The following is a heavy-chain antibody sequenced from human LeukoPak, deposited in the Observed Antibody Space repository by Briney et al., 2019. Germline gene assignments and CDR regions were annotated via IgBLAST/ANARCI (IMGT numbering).Heavy chain of an antibody. CDR2: ISAYNGYA. V-gene: IGHV1-18*01. D-gene: IGHD6-6*01. CDR3: VRLWVPSRPNPMYYIGGSSSSGAFDI. CDR1: GYTFTSYG. J-gene: IGHJ3*02. Sequence: ASVKVSCKASGYTFTSYGISWVRQAPGQGREWMGWISAYNGYANYAQNFQGRVTMTTDASTSTAYMELRSLRSDDTAVYYCVRLWVPSRPNPMYYIGGSSSSGAFDIWGQGTMVTVSS.